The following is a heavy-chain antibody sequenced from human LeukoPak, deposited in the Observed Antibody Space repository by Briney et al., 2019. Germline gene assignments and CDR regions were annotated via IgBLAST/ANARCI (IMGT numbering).Heavy chain of an antibody. CDR1: GYTFTSYD. CDR3: ARSSSSNYYYGMDV. D-gene: IGHD6-6*01. V-gene: IGHV1-8*01. Sequence: GASVKVSCKASGYTFTSYDINWVRRATGQGLEWMGWMNPNSGNTGYAQKFQGRVTMTRNTSISTAYMELSSLRSEDTAVYYCARSSSSNYYYGMDVWGQGTTVTVSS. CDR2: MNPNSGNT. J-gene: IGHJ6*02.